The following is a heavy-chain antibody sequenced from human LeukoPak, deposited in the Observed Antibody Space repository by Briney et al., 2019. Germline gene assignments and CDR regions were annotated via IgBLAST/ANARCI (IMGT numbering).Heavy chain of an antibody. Sequence: ASVKVSCKASGYTFTGYYMHWVRQAPGQGLEWMGWINPSSGGTNYAQKLQGRVTMTRDTSISTAYMELSRLRSDDTAVYYCARANYSSSSTQIYYYYYMDVWGKGTTVTVSS. J-gene: IGHJ6*03. D-gene: IGHD6-6*01. V-gene: IGHV1-2*02. CDR3: ARANYSSSSTQIYYYYYMDV. CDR1: GYTFTGYY. CDR2: INPSSGGT.